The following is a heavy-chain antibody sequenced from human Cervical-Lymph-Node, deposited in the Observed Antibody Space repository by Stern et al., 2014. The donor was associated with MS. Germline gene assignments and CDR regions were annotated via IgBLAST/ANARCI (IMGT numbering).Heavy chain of an antibody. D-gene: IGHD6-19*01. CDR1: GFTFSSYA. CDR2: ISYDGSNK. CDR3: ARDSDLNSSGWSTFDY. Sequence: VQLVESGGGVVQPGRSLRLSCAASGFTFSSYAMHWVRQAPGKGLEWVAVISYDGSNKYYADSVKGRFTNSRDHSQNTLHLQMNSLRAEDTAVYYCARDSDLNSSGWSTFDYWGQGTLVTVSS. J-gene: IGHJ4*02. V-gene: IGHV3-30-3*01.